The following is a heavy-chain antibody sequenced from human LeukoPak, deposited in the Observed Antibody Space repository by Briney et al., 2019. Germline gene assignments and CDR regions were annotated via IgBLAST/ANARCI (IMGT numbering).Heavy chain of an antibody. CDR2: ISAYNGNT. CDR1: GYTFTSYG. D-gene: IGHD3-10*01. Sequence: ASVKVSCKASGYTFTSYGISWVRQAPGQWLEWMGWISAYNGNTNYAQKLQGRVTMTTDTSTSTAYMELRSLRSDDTAVYYCASMVRGVEYNWFDPWGQGTLVTVSS. V-gene: IGHV1-18*01. J-gene: IGHJ5*02. CDR3: ASMVRGVEYNWFDP.